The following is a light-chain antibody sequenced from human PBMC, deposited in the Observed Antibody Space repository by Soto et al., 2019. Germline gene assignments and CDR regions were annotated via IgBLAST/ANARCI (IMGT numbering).Light chain of an antibody. Sequence: QSALTQPLSVSGSPGQSVTISCTGTSSDVGRYNYVSWYQQHPGQAPKLMISDVSKRPSGVPDRFSGSKSGNTASLTISGLQDDDEADYYCCSYAGSYTYVFGSGTKLTVL. V-gene: IGLV2-11*01. J-gene: IGLJ1*01. CDR2: DVS. CDR1: SSDVGRYNY. CDR3: CSYAGSYTYV.